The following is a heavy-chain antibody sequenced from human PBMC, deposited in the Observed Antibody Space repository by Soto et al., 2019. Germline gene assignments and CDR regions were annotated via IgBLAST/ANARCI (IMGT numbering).Heavy chain of an antibody. V-gene: IGHV1-46*01. D-gene: IGHD1-26*01. Sequence: GASVKVSCKASGYTFTSYYMHWVRQAPGQGLEWMGIINPSGGSTSYAQKFQGRVTMTRDTSTSTVYMELSSLRSEDTAVYYCARGGVGATSWAGGMDVWGQGTTVTVSS. CDR1: GYTFTSYY. CDR3: ARGGVGATSWAGGMDV. CDR2: INPSGGST. J-gene: IGHJ6*02.